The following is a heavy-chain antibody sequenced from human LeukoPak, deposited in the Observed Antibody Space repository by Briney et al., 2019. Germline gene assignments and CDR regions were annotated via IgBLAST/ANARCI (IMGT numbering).Heavy chain of an antibody. D-gene: IGHD2-2*01. V-gene: IGHV3-11*03. CDR1: GFTFSDYY. J-gene: IGHJ4*02. CDR3: AKALCSPTSCSRIDY. Sequence: GGSLRLSCAASGFTFSDYYMSWVRQAPGKGLEWVSYISSGSGYTKYADSVKGRFTISRDNSKNTVYLQMSGLRAEDTALYYCAKALCSPTSCSRIDYWGQGTLVTVSS. CDR2: ISSGSGYT.